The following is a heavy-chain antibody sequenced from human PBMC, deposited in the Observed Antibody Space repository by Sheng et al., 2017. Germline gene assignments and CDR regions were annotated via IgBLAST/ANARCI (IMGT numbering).Heavy chain of an antibody. CDR2: IYHSGST. CDR1: GYSISSGYY. Sequence: QVQLQESGPGLVKPWETLSLTCAVSGYSISSGYYWGWIRQPPGKGLEWIGSIYHSGSTYYNPSLKSRVTISVDTSKNQFSLKLSSVTAADTAVYYCARTYYDILTGYTYAFDIWGQGTMVTVSS. CDR3: ARTYYDILTGYTYAFDI. J-gene: IGHJ3*02. V-gene: IGHV4-38-2*01. D-gene: IGHD3-9*01.